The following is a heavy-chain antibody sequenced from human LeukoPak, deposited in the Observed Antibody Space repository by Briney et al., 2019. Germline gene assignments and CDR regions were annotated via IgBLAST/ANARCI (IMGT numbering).Heavy chain of an antibody. CDR1: GFTFSSYS. V-gene: IGHV3-21*04. CDR2: ISSSSSYI. J-gene: IGHJ4*02. Sequence: PGGSLRLSCAASGFTFSSYSMNWVRQAPGKGLEWVSSISSSSSYIYYADSVKGRFTISRDNAKNSLYLQMNSLRAEDTALYYCAKGSHPGSGSYYKGNFDYWGQGTLVSVSS. D-gene: IGHD3-10*01. CDR3: AKGSHPGSGSYYKGNFDY.